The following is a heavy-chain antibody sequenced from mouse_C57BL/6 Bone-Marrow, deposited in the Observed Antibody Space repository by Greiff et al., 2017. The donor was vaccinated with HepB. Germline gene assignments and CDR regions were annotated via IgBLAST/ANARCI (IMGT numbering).Heavy chain of an antibody. CDR2: IDPSDSYT. V-gene: IGHV1-59*01. D-gene: IGHD2-2*01. CDR3: ARWGYPDY. Sequence: VQLQQPGAELVRPGTSVKLSCKASGYTFTSYWMHWVKQRPGQGLEWIGVIDPSDSYTNYNQKFKGKATLTVDTSSSTAYMQLSSLTSEDSAVYYCARWGYPDYWGQGTTLTVSS. J-gene: IGHJ2*01. CDR1: GYTFTSYW.